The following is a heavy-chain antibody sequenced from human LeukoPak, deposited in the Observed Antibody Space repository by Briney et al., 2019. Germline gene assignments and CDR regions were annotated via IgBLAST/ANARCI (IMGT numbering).Heavy chain of an antibody. D-gene: IGHD2-2*01. Sequence: GGSLRLSCAASGFTFSSYAMSWVRQAPGKGLEWVSAISGSGGSTYYADSVKGRFTISRDNSKNTLYLQMNSLRAEDTAVYYCATWGDIVVVPAATAGVYWGQGTLVTVSS. CDR2: ISGSGGST. CDR3: ATWGDIVVVPAATAGVY. CDR1: GFTFSSYA. V-gene: IGHV3-23*01. J-gene: IGHJ4*02.